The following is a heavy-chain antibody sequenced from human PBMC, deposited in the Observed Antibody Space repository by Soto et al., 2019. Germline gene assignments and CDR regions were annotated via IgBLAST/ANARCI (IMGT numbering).Heavy chain of an antibody. CDR1: GGSFSTFK. V-gene: IGHV4-34*01. J-gene: IGHJ5*01. Sequence: QVQLQQWGAGLLKPSETLSVTCAVYGGSFSTFKWTWIRQPPGKGLEWIGEINHSGSTNYNPSLKSRVTISVDTSKNQFSLKLSSVTAADTAVYYCARAPLPRGFNWFDSWGQGNLVTVSS. D-gene: IGHD3-10*01. CDR2: INHSGST. CDR3: ARAPLPRGFNWFDS.